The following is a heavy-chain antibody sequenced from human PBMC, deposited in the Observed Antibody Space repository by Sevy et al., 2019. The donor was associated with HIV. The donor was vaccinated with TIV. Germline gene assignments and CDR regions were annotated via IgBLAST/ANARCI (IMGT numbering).Heavy chain of an antibody. CDR3: ARDNAILTPRAFDI. V-gene: IGHV4-59*13. J-gene: IGHJ3*02. D-gene: IGHD3-9*01. CDR1: AGSISSYY. Sequence: SETLSLTCSVSAGSISSYYWSWIRQPPGKGLEWIGYIYYSGTTDSNPSLKSRVTISQDKSKKVFSLRLRSVTAADTAVYYCARDNAILTPRAFDIWGQGTMVTVSS. CDR2: IYYSGTT.